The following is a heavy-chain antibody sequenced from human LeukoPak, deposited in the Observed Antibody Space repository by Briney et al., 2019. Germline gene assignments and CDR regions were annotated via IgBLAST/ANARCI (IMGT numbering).Heavy chain of an antibody. CDR2: IYSGGST. CDR1: GFTVSSNY. D-gene: IGHD6-13*01. J-gene: IGHJ1*01. V-gene: IGHV3-53*01. CDR3: ARDKMEGKQQIGPPQH. Sequence: GGSLRLSCAASGFTVSSNYMSWVRQAPGKGLEWVSVIYSGGSTYYADSVKGRFTISRDNSKNTLYLQMNSLRAEDTAVYYCARDKMEGKQQIGPPQHWGQGTLVTVSS.